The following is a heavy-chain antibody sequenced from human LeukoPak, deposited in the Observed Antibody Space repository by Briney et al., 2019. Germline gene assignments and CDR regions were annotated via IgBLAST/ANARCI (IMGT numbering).Heavy chain of an antibody. Sequence: ASVTVSCTASGYTFTGYYMHWVRQAPGQGLEWMGWINPNSGGTNYAQKFQGRVTMTRDTSISTAYMELSRLRSDDTAVYYCARTDTMVRGVITTFGPWGQGTLVTVSS. J-gene: IGHJ5*02. CDR3: ARTDTMVRGVITTFGP. D-gene: IGHD3-10*01. V-gene: IGHV1-2*02. CDR1: GYTFTGYY. CDR2: INPNSGGT.